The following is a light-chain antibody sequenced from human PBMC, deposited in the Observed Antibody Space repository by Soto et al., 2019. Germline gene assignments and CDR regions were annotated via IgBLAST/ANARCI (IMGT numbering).Light chain of an antibody. CDR1: SSDAGGYNF. J-gene: IGLJ3*02. CDR2: DVS. CDR3: SSYTTSSVV. V-gene: IGLV2-14*03. Sequence: QSALTQPASVSGSPGQSITISCTRTSSDAGGYNFVSWYQQHPGIAPKLMIYDVSNRPSGVSNRFSGSKSGNTASLTVSGLQAEDEADYYCSSYTTSSVVFGGGTKVTVL.